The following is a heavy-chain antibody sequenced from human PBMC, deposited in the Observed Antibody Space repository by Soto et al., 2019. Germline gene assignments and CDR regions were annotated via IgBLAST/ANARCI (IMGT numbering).Heavy chain of an antibody. CDR1: GGSISSGGYS. D-gene: IGHD4-17*01. Sequence: QLQLQESGSGLVKPSQTLSLTCAVSGGSISSGGYSWSWIRQPPGKGLEWIGYTYHSGSTYYNPSLKSRVPISVDRSKNQFSLKLSSVTAADTAVYYCASAHYGDYGYGMDVWGQGTTVTVSS. J-gene: IGHJ6*02. CDR2: TYHSGST. CDR3: ASAHYGDYGYGMDV. V-gene: IGHV4-30-2*01.